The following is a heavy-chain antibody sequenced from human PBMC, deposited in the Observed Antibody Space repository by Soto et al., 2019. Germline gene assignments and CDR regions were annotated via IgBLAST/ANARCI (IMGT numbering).Heavy chain of an antibody. V-gene: IGHV3-30*09. D-gene: IGHD6-13*01. Sequence: QVQLVESGGGVVQPGRSLRLSCAASGFIFSDYAMHWVRQAPGKGLEWVAVISYGGDNKYYADSVRGRFAISRDNLKNTVDLQMNSLNPEDTAVYNCAKARHSTSWYGLEAVFWVQGSLVTVSS. CDR3: AKARHSTSWYGLEAVF. J-gene: IGHJ4*02. CDR1: GFIFSDYA. CDR2: ISYGGDNK.